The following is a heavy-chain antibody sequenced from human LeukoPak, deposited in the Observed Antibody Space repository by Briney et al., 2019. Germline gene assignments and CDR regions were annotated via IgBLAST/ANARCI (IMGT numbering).Heavy chain of an antibody. V-gene: IGHV5-51*01. CDR2: IYPGDSDT. CDR1: GYSFTSYW. D-gene: IGHD3-16*01. Sequence: GESLKISCKGSGYSFTSYWIDWVRQLPGKGLEWMGSIYPGDSDTRYSPSFQGQVTISADKSINTAYLQWSSLKASDTAIYCCARHRLGGHYYGLDVWGQGTTVTVSS. J-gene: IGHJ6*02. CDR3: ARHRLGGHYYGLDV.